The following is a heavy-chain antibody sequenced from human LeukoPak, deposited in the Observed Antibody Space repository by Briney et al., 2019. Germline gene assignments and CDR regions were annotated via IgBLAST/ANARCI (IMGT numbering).Heavy chain of an antibody. CDR3: ARAAWSGYSTAGWFDP. D-gene: IGHD3-3*01. J-gene: IGHJ5*02. Sequence: SGPTLVKPTATLTLTCTVSGFSLSNARMGVSWIRQPPGKALEWLAHIFSNDEKSYSTSLKSRLTISKDTSKSQVVLTMTNMGPVDTATYYCARAAWSGYSTAGWFDPWGQGTLVTVSS. CDR1: GFSLSNARMG. V-gene: IGHV2-26*01. CDR2: IFSNDEK.